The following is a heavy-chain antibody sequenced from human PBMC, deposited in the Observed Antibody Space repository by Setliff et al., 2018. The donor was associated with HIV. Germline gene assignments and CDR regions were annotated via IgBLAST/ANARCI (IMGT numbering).Heavy chain of an antibody. CDR2: ITGSSTT. CDR3: AKTREINNFWSGIDY. D-gene: IGHD3-3*01. CDR1: GFTFTSYW. V-gene: IGHV3-11*01. J-gene: IGHJ4*02. Sequence: GGSLRLSCAASGFTFTSYWMIWIRQAQGKGLEWLSSITGSSTTYYSESVKGRFTISRDNAKNSLFLQMNSLRAEDTAVYYCAKTREINNFWSGIDYWGQGTLVTVSS.